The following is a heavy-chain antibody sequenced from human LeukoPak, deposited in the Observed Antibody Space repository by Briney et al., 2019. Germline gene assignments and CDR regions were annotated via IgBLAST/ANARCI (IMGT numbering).Heavy chain of an antibody. CDR1: GYTFTSYY. Sequence: ASVKVSCKASGYTFTSYYMHWVRRAPGQGLEWMGIINPSGGSTSYAQKFQGRVTMTRDTSTSTVYMELSSLRSEDTAVYYCARSFIPLSSVLRFLDRVPGGWFDPWGQGTLVTVSS. V-gene: IGHV1-46*01. D-gene: IGHD3-3*01. CDR2: INPSGGST. J-gene: IGHJ5*02. CDR3: ARSFIPLSSVLRFLDRVPGGWFDP.